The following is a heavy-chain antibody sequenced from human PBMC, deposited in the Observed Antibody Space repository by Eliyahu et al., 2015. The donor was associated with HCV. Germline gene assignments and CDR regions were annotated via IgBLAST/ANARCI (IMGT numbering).Heavy chain of an antibody. J-gene: IGHJ4*02. V-gene: IGHV4-59*01. CDR2: IYYSGST. Sequence: QVQLQESGPGLVKPSETLSLXCTVSGGSISSYYWXWIRQPPGKGLEWIGYIYYSGSTNYNPSLKSRVTISVDTSKNQFSLKLSSVTAADTAVYYCARMYYDILTGSLLGTSYYFDYWGQGTLVTVSS. CDR3: ARMYYDILTGSLLGTSYYFDY. D-gene: IGHD3-9*01. CDR1: GGSISSYY.